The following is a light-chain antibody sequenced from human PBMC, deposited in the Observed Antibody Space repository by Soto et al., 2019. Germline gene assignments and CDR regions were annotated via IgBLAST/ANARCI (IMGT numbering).Light chain of an antibody. CDR3: QQYNTYPWT. CDR1: QSISIW. V-gene: IGKV1-5*03. Sequence: DIQMTQSPSTLSASVGERVIITCRASQSISIWLAWYQQRPGKAPKLLIYKASNLQTGVPSRFSGSGSGTEFTLTISSLQPDDFATYYCQQYNTYPWTFGQGTKVEI. CDR2: KAS. J-gene: IGKJ1*01.